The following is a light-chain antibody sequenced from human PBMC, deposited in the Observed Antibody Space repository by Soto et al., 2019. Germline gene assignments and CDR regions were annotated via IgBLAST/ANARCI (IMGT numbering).Light chain of an antibody. CDR2: GAS. CDR3: HHYGSSLPDT. V-gene: IGKV3-15*01. J-gene: IGKJ2*01. CDR1: QSVSSN. Sequence: EVMMTQSPATLSVSPGERATLSCRASQSVSSNLPWYQQKPGQAPRLLIYGASTRATGIPARFSGSGSGTDFTLTISSLQSEDFAVYYCHHYGSSLPDTFGQGTKLE.